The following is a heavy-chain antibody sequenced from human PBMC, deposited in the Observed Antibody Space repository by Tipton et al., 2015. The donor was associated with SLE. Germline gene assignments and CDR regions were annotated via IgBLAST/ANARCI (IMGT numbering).Heavy chain of an antibody. CDR2: GYNSGTS. CDR3: AREGSSWYYFDY. D-gene: IGHD6-13*01. CDR1: GGSIISNY. Sequence: TLSLTCTVSGGSIISNYWSWVRQPPGKGLEWIGYGYNSGTSHYNPSLKSRVTISVDTSKNQFSLKLSSVTAADTAVYYCAREGSSWYYFDYWGQGTLVTVSS. V-gene: IGHV4-59*01. J-gene: IGHJ4*02.